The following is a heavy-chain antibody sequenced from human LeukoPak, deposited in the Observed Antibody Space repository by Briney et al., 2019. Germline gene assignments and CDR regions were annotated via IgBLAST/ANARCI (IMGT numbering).Heavy chain of an antibody. D-gene: IGHD3-16*02. CDR1: GGSISSSSYY. CDR2: IHYSGST. CDR3: ARDNGLYDYVWGSYHWFDP. V-gene: IGHV4-39*02. J-gene: IGHJ5*02. Sequence: SETLSLTCTVSGGSISSSSYYWGWIRQPPGKGLEWIGSIHYSGSTYYNPSLKSRVTISVDTSKNQFSLKLSSVTAADTAVYYCARDNGLYDYVWGSYHWFDPWGQGTLVTVSS.